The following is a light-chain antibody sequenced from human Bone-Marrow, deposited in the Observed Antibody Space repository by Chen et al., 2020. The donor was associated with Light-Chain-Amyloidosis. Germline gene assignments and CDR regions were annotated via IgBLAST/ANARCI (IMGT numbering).Light chain of an antibody. J-gene: IGLJ1*01. V-gene: IGLV2-14*01. CDR1: SSDVGGDNH. Sequence: QSALTQPASVSGSPGQSITISCTVTSSDVGGDNHVSWYQQHPDKAPILMIYEVTNRPSWVPARVCGSESGSSASLTISGLQTEDEAYYFCSSYTITNTLVFGSGTRFTVL. CDR3: SSYTITNTLV. CDR2: EVT.